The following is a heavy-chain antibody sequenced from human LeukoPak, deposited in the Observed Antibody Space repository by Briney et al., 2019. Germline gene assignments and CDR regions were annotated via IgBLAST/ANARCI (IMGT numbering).Heavy chain of an antibody. CDR1: GFTFSSYA. Sequence: GGSLRLSCAASGFTFSSYAMSWVRQAPGKGLEWVSAISGSGGSTYYADSVKGRFTISRDNSKNTLYLQMNSLRAEDTAAYYCAKGRRVTTTPFDYWGQGTLVTVSS. D-gene: IGHD4-17*01. V-gene: IGHV3-23*01. CDR3: AKGRRVTTTPFDY. J-gene: IGHJ4*02. CDR2: ISGSGGST.